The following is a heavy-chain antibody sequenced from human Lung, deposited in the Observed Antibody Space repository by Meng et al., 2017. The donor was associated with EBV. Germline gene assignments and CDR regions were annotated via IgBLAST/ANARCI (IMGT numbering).Heavy chain of an antibody. CDR2: ININTGNP. CDR1: GYTFTSSS. V-gene: IGHV7-4-1*01. Sequence: QWKLVQSGCELKKAGESVKVSWQAAGYTFTSSSMNWVRHGPGQGLEWMGWININTGNPTYAQGFTGRFVFSLDTSVSTAYLQIDSLKADDTAVYYCARGNGWRFDYWGQGTLVTVPS. CDR3: ARGNGWRFDY. D-gene: IGHD6-19*01. J-gene: IGHJ4*02.